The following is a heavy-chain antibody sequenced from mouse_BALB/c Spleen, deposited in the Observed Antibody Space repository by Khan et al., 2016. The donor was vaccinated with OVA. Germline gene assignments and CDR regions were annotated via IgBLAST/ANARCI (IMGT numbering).Heavy chain of an antibody. CDR2: LSYSGST. Sequence: EVKLLESGPGLVKPSQSLSLTCTVTGYSITSDYAWNWIRQFPGNKLEWMGYLSYSGSTNYNPALKSRISITRDTSKNQFFLLLNSVTTEDTATYNCARDGSRYNYAMDYWGQGTSVTVSS. CDR1: GYSITSDYA. V-gene: IGHV3-2*02. D-gene: IGHD2-3*01. J-gene: IGHJ4*01. CDR3: ARDGSRYNYAMDY.